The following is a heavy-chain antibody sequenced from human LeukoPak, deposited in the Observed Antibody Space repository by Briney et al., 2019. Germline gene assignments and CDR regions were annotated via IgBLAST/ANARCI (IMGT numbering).Heavy chain of an antibody. Sequence: SETLSLTCAVYGGSFSSYYWSWIRQPPGKGLEWIGEINHSGNTNYNPSLKSRVTISVDTSKNQFSLKLSPVTAADTAVYYCARGLTSVTTFNWFDPWGQGTLVTVSS. CDR2: INHSGNT. CDR3: ARGLTSVTTFNWFDP. D-gene: IGHD4-17*01. CDR1: GGSFSSYY. J-gene: IGHJ5*02. V-gene: IGHV4-34*01.